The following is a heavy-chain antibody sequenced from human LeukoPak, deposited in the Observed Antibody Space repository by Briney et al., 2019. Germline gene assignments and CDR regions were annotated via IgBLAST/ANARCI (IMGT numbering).Heavy chain of an antibody. CDR3: ARSRYCTSNSCYSDY. CDR2: IKPDGSEK. Sequence: GGSLRLSCAASGFTFSTYWMTWVRQAPGKGLEWVANIKPDGSEKYYVDSVKGRFTISRDNTKNSLHLQTNSLRAEDTAVYYCARSRYCTSNSCYSDYWGQGILVTVSS. D-gene: IGHD2-2*01. J-gene: IGHJ4*02. CDR1: GFTFSTYW. V-gene: IGHV3-7*01.